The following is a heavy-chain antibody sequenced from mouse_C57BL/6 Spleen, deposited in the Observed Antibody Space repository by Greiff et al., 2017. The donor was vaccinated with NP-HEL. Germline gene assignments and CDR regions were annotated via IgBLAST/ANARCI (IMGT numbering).Heavy chain of an antibody. D-gene: IGHD1-1*01. CDR1: GYAFTNYL. CDR2: INPGSGGT. V-gene: IGHV1-54*01. J-gene: IGHJ2*01. CDR3: ASSPDYYGSVYFDY. Sequence: QVQLKESGAELVRPGTSVKVSCKASGYAFTNYLIEWVKQRPGQGLEWIGVINPGSGGTNYNEKFKGKATLTADKSSSTAYMQLSSLTSEDSAVYFCASSPDYYGSVYFDYWGQGTTLTVSS.